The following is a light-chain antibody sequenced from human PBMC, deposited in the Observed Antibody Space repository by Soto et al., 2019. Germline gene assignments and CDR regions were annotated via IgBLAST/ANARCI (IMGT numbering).Light chain of an antibody. CDR3: QQYGNSPQT. J-gene: IGKJ1*01. Sequence: EIVLMQSPGTLSLSPGERVTLSCRASQSVNSSYLAWYQHKPGQAPRLLIYGASTRATGIPDRFSGSGSGTDFTLTIARLEPGDFAVYYCQQYGNSPQTFGQGTKVDIK. V-gene: IGKV3-20*01. CDR2: GAS. CDR1: QSVNSSY.